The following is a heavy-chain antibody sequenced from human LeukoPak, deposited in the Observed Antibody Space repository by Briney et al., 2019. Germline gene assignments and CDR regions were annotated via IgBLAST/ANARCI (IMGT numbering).Heavy chain of an antibody. D-gene: IGHD3-9*01. J-gene: IGHJ5*02. CDR3: ARGGNVLRYFDWLSYPRGVWFDP. CDR1: DVSIFRSNW. CDR2: RSRRGST. V-gene: IGHV4-4*02. Sequence: PSETLSLTCDVSDVSIFRSNWLSWVRQPPGKGLFWSGQRSRRGSTNYNPSLKSRVTISVDTSKNQFSLKLSSVTAADTAVYHCARGGNVLRYFDWLSYPRGVWFDPWGQGTLVTVSS.